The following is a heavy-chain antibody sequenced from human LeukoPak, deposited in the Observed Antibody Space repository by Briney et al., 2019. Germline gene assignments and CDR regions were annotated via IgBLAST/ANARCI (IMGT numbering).Heavy chain of an antibody. CDR3: ARVGHIAARSYYFDY. V-gene: IGHV3-74*01. J-gene: IGHJ4*02. CDR2: INSDGSST. CDR1: GFTFSSYW. D-gene: IGHD6-6*01. Sequence: GGSLRLSCAASGFTFSSYWMHWVRHAPGKGLVWVSRINSDGSSTSYADPVKGRFTISRDNAKNTLYLQMNSLRAEDTAVYYCARVGHIAARSYYFDYWGQGTLVTVSS.